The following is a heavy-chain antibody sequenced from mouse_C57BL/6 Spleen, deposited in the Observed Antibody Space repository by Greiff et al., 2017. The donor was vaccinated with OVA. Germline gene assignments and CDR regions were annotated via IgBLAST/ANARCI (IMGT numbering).Heavy chain of an antibody. CDR3: AMRDGSIPFAY. CDR1: GYTFTSYW. J-gene: IGHJ3*01. D-gene: IGHD1-1*01. Sequence: QVQLQQPGAELVKPGASVKVSCKASGYTFTSYWMHWVKQRPGQGLEWIGRIHPSDSDTNYNQQFKGKATLTVDKSSSTAYMPFSSLTSEDSAVYYCAMRDGSIPFAYWGQGTLVTVSA. V-gene: IGHV1-74*01. CDR2: IHPSDSDT.